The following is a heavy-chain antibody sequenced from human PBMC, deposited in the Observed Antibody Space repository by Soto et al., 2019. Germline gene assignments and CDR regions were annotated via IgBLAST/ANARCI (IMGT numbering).Heavy chain of an antibody. CDR2: ISAYNGNT. Sequence: QVQLVQSGAEVKKPGASVKVSCKASGYTFASYAISWMRQAPGQGLEWMGWISAYNGNTNYAQKLHGRVTITTDTSTRTAYMELRSLGSDDTAVYYCARDPPPPDYWGQGTLVTVSS. CDR3: ARDPPPPDY. V-gene: IGHV1-18*01. CDR1: GYTFASYA. J-gene: IGHJ4*02.